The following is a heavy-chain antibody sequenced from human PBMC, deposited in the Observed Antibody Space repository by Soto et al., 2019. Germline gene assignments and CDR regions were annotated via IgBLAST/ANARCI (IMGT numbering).Heavy chain of an antibody. J-gene: IGHJ4*02. CDR2: ISNSGGST. CDR1: GFTFSSYA. CDR3: ARRSSGWKVLDY. Sequence: GGSLRLSCAASGFTFSSYAMSWVRQAPGKGLEWVSAISNSGGSTYYADSVKGRFTISRDNSKNTLYLQMNSLRAEDTAVYYCARRSSGWKVLDYWGQGTLVTVSS. V-gene: IGHV3-23*01. D-gene: IGHD6-19*01.